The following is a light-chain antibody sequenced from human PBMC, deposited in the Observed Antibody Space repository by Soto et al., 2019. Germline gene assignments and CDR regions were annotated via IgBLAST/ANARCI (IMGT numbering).Light chain of an antibody. J-gene: IGKJ4*02. V-gene: IGKV3-20*01. Sequence: EIVLTQSPGTLSLSPGERATLSCRASQSVSSSYLAWYQQKPGQAPRLLIYGASSRATGIPDRFSGSGSGTDFTLTISRLEPEDFAVYYCQQYCSSPQCLITFGGGNKVEIK. CDR3: QQYCSSPQCLIT. CDR2: GAS. CDR1: QSVSSSY.